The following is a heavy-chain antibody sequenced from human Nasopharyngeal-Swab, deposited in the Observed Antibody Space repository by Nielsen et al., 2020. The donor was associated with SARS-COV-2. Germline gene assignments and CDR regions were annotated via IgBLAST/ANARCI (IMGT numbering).Heavy chain of an antibody. CDR2: IIPIFGTA. D-gene: IGHD2-2*01. V-gene: IGHV1-69*13. J-gene: IGHJ6*03. CDR1: GGAFSSYA. CDR3: ARANHCSSTSCYAGARMYYYCMDV. Sequence: SVKVSCKASGGAFSSYAISWVRQAPGQGLEWMGGIIPIFGTANYAQKFQGRVTITADESTSTAYMELSSLRSEDTAVYYCARANHCSSTSCYAGARMYYYCMDVWGKGTTVTVSS.